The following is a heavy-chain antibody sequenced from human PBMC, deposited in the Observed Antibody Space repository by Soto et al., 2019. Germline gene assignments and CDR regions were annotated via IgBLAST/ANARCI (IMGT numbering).Heavy chain of an antibody. CDR3: AKDRAVAGPYFDY. Sequence: GGSLRLSCAASGVTFSSYAMSWVRQAPGKGLEWVSVISSSGGSTYYADSVKGRFTISRDNSKNTLYLQMNSLRAEDTAVYYCAKDRAVAGPYFDYWGQGTLVTVSS. V-gene: IGHV3-23*01. CDR2: ISSSGGST. D-gene: IGHD6-19*01. CDR1: GVTFSSYA. J-gene: IGHJ4*02.